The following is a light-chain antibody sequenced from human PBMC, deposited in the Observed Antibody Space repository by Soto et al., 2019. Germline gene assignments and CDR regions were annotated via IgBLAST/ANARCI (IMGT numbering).Light chain of an antibody. CDR3: QQYDTSWT. Sequence: DIQMTQSPSTLSASVGDRVTITCRASQSISGWLAWYQQKPGKAPKLLIYDASSLESGVPSRLSGSGSGTEFTLTIRSLQPDDFATYYCQQYDTSWTFGQGTKVDIK. CDR1: QSISGW. V-gene: IGKV1-5*01. CDR2: DAS. J-gene: IGKJ1*01.